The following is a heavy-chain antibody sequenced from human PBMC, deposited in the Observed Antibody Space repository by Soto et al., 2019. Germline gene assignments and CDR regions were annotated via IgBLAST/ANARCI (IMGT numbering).Heavy chain of an antibody. CDR3: AREAAVAVGDGYWCDP. CDR1: GDSFNNFY. D-gene: IGHD6-19*01. V-gene: IGHV4-4*07. CDR2: IYSSGHT. J-gene: IGHJ5*02. Sequence: PSETLSLTCTVSGDSFNNFYLSWIRQPAGKGLEWIGRIYSSGHTDYNPSLRSRVTVSVDTSKNHFSLRLSSVTAADTAVYFCAREAAVAVGDGYWCDPWGQGTLVTVYS.